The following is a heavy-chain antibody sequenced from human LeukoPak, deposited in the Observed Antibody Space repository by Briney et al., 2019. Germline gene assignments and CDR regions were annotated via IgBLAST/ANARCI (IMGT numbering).Heavy chain of an antibody. J-gene: IGHJ5*02. V-gene: IGHV4-39*01. CDR2: ASYSGSP. CDR3: ARHGWDYPSGTYYTFDP. D-gene: IGHD3-10*01. CDR1: GDSISSSRYY. Sequence: SETLSLTCTVSGDSISSSRYYWGWIRQPPGKGLEWIGSASYSGSPYYNPSLKSRVTTSVDTSKNQFSLRLSPVTATDTAMYYCARHGWDYPSGTYYTFDPWGQGTLVTVSS.